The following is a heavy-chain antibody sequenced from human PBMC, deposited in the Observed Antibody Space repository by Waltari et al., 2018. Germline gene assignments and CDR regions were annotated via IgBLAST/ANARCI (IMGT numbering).Heavy chain of an antibody. V-gene: IGHV3-23*03. CDR3: APRPIAVAGTGY. D-gene: IGHD6-19*01. CDR1: GLTFASYA. CDR2: IYSGGST. J-gene: IGHJ4*02. Sequence: EVQLLESGGGLVQPGGSLRLSCAASGLTFASYAMSWVRQAPGKGLEWVSVIYSGGSTYYADSVKGRFTISRDNSKNTLYLQMNSLRAEDTAVYYCAPRPIAVAGTGYWGQGTLVTVSS.